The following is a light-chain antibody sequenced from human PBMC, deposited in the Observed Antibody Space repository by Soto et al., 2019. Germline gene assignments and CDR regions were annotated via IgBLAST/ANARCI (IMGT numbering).Light chain of an antibody. V-gene: IGLV2-11*01. CDR1: SSDVGGHDY. CDR2: DVS. J-gene: IGLJ1*01. CDR3: CSYAGSYTLV. Sequence: QSALTQPRSVSGSPGQSVTISCTGTSSDVGGHDYVSWYQQHPGKAPQVLISDVSKRPSGVPDRFSGSKSGNTASLTISGLQAEDDADYYCCSYAGSYTLVFGTGTKVTVL.